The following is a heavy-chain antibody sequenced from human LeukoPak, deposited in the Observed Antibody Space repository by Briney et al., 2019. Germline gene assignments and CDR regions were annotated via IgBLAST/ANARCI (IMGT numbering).Heavy chain of an antibody. D-gene: IGHD4-17*01. CDR3: ARATLRDDYGDYRGNYYFDY. CDR1: GGTFSSYA. CDR2: IIPIFGTA. J-gene: IGHJ4*02. Sequence: GASVKVSCKASGGTFSSYAISWVRQAPGQGLEWMGGIIPIFGTANYAQKFQGRVTITADESTSTAYMELSSLRSEDTAVYYCARATLRDDYGDYRGNYYFDYWGQGTLVTVPS. V-gene: IGHV1-69*13.